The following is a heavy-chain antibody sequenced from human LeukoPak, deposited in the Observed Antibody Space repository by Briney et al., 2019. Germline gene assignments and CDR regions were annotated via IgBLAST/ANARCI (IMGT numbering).Heavy chain of an antibody. V-gene: IGHV3-30*02. Sequence: GGSLRLSRAASGFTFSDYDMHWVRQAPGKGLEWVAFIQYDGSNKYYADSVKGRFTISRDNSKNTLYLQMNSLRAEDTAVYYCAKGSLAWSGTFDYWGQGTLVTVSS. CDR3: AKGSLAWSGTFDY. D-gene: IGHD3-3*01. CDR2: IQYDGSNK. J-gene: IGHJ4*02. CDR1: GFTFSDYD.